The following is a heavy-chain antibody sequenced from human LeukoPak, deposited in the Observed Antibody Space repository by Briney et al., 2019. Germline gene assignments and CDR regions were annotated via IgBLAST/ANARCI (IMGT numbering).Heavy chain of an antibody. V-gene: IGHV4-39*07. Sequence: PSETLSLTCTVSGGSISSSSYYWGWIRQPPGKGLEWIGSIYYSGSTYYNPSLKSRVTISVDTSKNQFSLKLSSMTAADTAVYYCARAKYSSSYSPNWVDYWGQGTLVTVSS. J-gene: IGHJ4*02. CDR3: ARAKYSSSYSPNWVDY. CDR1: GGSISSSSYY. D-gene: IGHD6-13*01. CDR2: IYYSGST.